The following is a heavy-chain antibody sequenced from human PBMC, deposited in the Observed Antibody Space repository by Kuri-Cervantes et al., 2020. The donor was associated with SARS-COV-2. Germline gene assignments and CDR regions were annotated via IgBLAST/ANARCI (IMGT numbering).Heavy chain of an antibody. CDR2: ISGSGGST. CDR3: AYGTYYDILTGYLDFDY. CDR1: GFTFSSYA. Sequence: GGSLRLSCAASGFTFSSYAMSWVRQAPGKGLEWVSAISGSGGSTYYADSVKGRFTISRDNSKNTLYLQMNSLRAEDTAVYYCAYGTYYDILTGYLDFDYWGQGTLVIVSS. D-gene: IGHD3-9*01. V-gene: IGHV3-23*01. J-gene: IGHJ4*02.